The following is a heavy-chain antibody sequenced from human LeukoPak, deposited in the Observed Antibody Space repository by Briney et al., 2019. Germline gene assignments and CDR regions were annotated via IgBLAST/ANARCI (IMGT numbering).Heavy chain of an antibody. CDR1: GYTFLRYY. CDR3: ARGGFYYGSGSYQGLDY. D-gene: IGHD3-10*01. V-gene: IGHV1-46*01. CDR2: INPSGGST. J-gene: IGHJ4*02. Sequence: GASVKVSCKASGYTFLRYYLHWVRQAPGQGLEWMGIINPSGGSTSYAQKFQGRVTMTRDMSTNTVYVALSSLRSEDTAVYYCARGGFYYGSGSYQGLDYWGQGTLVTVSS.